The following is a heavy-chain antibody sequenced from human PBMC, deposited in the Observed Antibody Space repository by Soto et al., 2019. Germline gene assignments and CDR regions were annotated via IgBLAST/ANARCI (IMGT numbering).Heavy chain of an antibody. D-gene: IGHD3-16*01. J-gene: IGHJ6*02. CDR2: MNPNSGNT. CDR3: ARALFRVGGSQTPQYYYYYGMDV. V-gene: IGHV1-8*01. Sequence: QVQLVQSGAEVKKPGASVKVSCKASGYTFTSYDINWVRQATGQGLEWMGWMNPNSGNTGYAQKFQGRVTMTRNTSISTAYMELSSLRSEDTAVYYCARALFRVGGSQTPQYYYYYGMDVWGQGTTVTVSS. CDR1: GYTFTSYD.